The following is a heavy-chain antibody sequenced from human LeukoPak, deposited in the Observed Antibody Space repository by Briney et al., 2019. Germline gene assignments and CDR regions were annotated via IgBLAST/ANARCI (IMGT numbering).Heavy chain of an antibody. J-gene: IGHJ6*03. V-gene: IGHV1-2*02. D-gene: IGHD3-9*01. CDR1: GYTFTGCY. CDR2: INPNSGSI. CDR3: ARDRWYYDILTGYSSDYYYYMDV. Sequence: ASVKVSCMASGYTFTGCYMHWVRQAPGQGLEWMRWINPNSGSINYAQKFQGRVTMTRDTSISTAYMELSRLRSDDTAVYYGARDRWYYDILTGYSSDYYYYMDVWGKGTTVAVSS.